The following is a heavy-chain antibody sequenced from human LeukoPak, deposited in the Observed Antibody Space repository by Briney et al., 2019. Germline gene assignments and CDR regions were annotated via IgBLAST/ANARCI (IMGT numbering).Heavy chain of an antibody. CDR2: ISSSSSTI. Sequence: PGGSLRLSCAASGFTFSSYSMNWVRQAPGKGLEWVSYISSSSSTIYYADSVKGRFTISRDNAKNSLYLQMSSLRDEDTAVYYCPRDSIAVAADEGYYYYYGMDVWGQGTTVTVSS. CDR1: GFTFSSYS. CDR3: PRDSIAVAADEGYYYYYGMDV. D-gene: IGHD6-19*01. V-gene: IGHV3-48*02. J-gene: IGHJ6*02.